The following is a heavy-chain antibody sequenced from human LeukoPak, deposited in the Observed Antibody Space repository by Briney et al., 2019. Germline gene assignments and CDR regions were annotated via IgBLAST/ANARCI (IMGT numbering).Heavy chain of an antibody. Sequence: SETLSLTCAVYGGSFSGYYWNWIRQPPGKGLEWIGEINHSGSTNYNPSLKSRVTISVDTSKNQFSLKLSSVTAADTAVYYCARVRKNIAAAASEYFQHWGQGTLVTVSS. CDR3: ARVRKNIAAAASEYFQH. D-gene: IGHD6-13*01. CDR1: GGSFSGYY. J-gene: IGHJ1*01. CDR2: INHSGST. V-gene: IGHV4-34*01.